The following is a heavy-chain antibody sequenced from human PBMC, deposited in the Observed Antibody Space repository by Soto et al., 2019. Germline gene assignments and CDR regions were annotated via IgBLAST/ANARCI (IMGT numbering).Heavy chain of an antibody. D-gene: IGHD2-15*01. CDR3: ARDLGSPRVHIDY. CDR2: INHSGST. J-gene: IGHJ4*02. CDR1: GGSFSGYY. V-gene: IGHV4-34*01. Sequence: SETLSLTCAVYGGSFSGYYWSWIRQPPGKGLEWIGEINHSGSTNYNPSLKSRVTISVDTSKNQFSLKLSSVTAADTAVYYCARDLGSPRVHIDYRGQGTLVTVSS.